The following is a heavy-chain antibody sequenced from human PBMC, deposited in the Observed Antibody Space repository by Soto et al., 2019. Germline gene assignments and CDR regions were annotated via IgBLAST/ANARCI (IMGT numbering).Heavy chain of an antibody. D-gene: IGHD3-9*01. J-gene: IGHJ4*02. CDR3: ARHSRHRSFGHDNTCYYHKCEN. CDR1: AGPINNYF. CDR2: ISFTGDT. V-gene: IGHV4-59*01. Sequence: SQTLSLTGTVSAGPINNYFWNWIRQPPGKRLEWIGYISFTGDTRYSPSLNSRVTMSVDTAKNQFSLRLTSETAADTAFYYCARHSRHRSFGHDNTCYYHKCENWGQGT.